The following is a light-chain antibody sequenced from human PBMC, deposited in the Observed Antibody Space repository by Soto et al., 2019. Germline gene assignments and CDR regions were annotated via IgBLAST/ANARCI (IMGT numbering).Light chain of an antibody. CDR1: QTVTFSY. V-gene: IGKV3D-20*02. Sequence: EIVLTQSPGTLSFSPGERFAPSCRTSQTVTFSYLAWYQQKPGQAPRLLIYDASNRATGVPARFSGSGSETDFTLTISSLEPEDFAVYYCQQRLHWPITFGQGTRLEIK. J-gene: IGKJ5*01. CDR2: DAS. CDR3: QQRLHWPIT.